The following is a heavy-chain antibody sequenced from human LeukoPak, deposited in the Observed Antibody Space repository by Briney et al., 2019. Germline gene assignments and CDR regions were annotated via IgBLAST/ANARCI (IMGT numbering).Heavy chain of an antibody. D-gene: IGHD4-17*01. Sequence: ASETLSLTCAVYGGSFSGYYWSWIRQPPGKGLEWIGEINHSGSTYYNPSLKSRVTISVDTSKNQFSLKLSSVTAADTAVYYCARVLFSYGHFDYWGQGTLVTVSS. CDR1: GGSFSGYY. J-gene: IGHJ4*02. CDR2: INHSGST. CDR3: ARVLFSYGHFDY. V-gene: IGHV4-34*01.